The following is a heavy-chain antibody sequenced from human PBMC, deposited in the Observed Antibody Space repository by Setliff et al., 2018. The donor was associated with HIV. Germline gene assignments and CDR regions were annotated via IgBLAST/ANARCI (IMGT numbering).Heavy chain of an antibody. D-gene: IGHD1-26*01. V-gene: IGHV3-23*01. CDR3: ARDPLVGAPDYFDY. CDR2: ISNTGSST. Sequence: PGGSLRLSCVASGLTLSSYAMNWVRQAPGKGLEWLSGISNTGSSTYYGDSVKGRFTISRDNAKNSLYLQMNSLRAEDTAMYYRARDPLVGAPDYFDYWGQGTLVTVSS. CDR1: GLTLSSYA. J-gene: IGHJ4*02.